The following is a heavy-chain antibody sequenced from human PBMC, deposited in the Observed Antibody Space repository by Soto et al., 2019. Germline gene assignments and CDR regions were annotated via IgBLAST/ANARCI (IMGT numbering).Heavy chain of an antibody. CDR2: IIPIFGTA. CDR1: GGTISSYA. CDR3: ARDPFPDYYDSSGYAPL. J-gene: IGHJ4*02. D-gene: IGHD3-22*01. V-gene: IGHV1-69*12. Sequence: QVQLVQSGAEVKKPGSSVKVSCKASGGTISSYAISWVRQAPGQGLEWMGGIIPIFGTANYAQKFQGRVTITADESTSTAYMELSSLRSEDTAVYYCARDPFPDYYDSSGYAPLWGQGTLVTVSS.